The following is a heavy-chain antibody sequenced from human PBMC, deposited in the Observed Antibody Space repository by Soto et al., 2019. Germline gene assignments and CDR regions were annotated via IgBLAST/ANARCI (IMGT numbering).Heavy chain of an antibody. CDR1: GFTFSSYA. CDR2: ISGSGGST. D-gene: IGHD2-2*01. CDR3: AKAIVVVPAAISYYYYMDV. V-gene: IGHV3-23*01. J-gene: IGHJ6*03. Sequence: GGSLRLSCAASGFTFSSYAMSWVRQAPGKGLEWVSAISGSGGSTYYADSVKGRFTISRDNSKNTLYLQMNSLRADDTAVYYCAKAIVVVPAAISYYYYMDVWGKGTTVTVSS.